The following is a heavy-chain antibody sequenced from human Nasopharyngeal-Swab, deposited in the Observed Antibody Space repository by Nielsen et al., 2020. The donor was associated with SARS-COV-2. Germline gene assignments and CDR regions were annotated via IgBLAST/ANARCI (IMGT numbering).Heavy chain of an antibody. V-gene: IGHV3-21*01. CDR2: ISSSDDYI. Sequence: LSLTCAASGFTFSLYTMNWVRQAPGKGLEWVSAISSSDDYIYYAASVKGRFTISRDNAKNSLYLQMDNLRAEDTAVYYCARNTPAMFAYWGRGTLVTVSS. CDR3: ARNTPAMFAY. D-gene: IGHD2-2*02. CDR1: GFTFSLYT. J-gene: IGHJ4*02.